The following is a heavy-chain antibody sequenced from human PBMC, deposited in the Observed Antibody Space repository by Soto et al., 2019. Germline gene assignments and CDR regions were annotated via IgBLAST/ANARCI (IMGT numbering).Heavy chain of an antibody. CDR2: IIPIFGTA. Sequence: GAAVQDTCKASGCTFSSYAISWVRQAPGQGREWMGGIIPIFGTANYAQKFQGRVTITADESTSTAYMELSSLRSEDTAVYYCARDLSPVVVVAAWRNYYYYYGMDVWDQGTTVTVSS. D-gene: IGHD2-15*01. J-gene: IGHJ6*02. CDR1: GCTFSSYA. CDR3: ARDLSPVVVVAAWRNYYYYYGMDV. V-gene: IGHV1-69*13.